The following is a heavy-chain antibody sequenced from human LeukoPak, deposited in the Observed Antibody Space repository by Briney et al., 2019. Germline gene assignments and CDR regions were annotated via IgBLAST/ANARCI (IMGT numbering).Heavy chain of an antibody. CDR3: ARGNGYGLDY. CDR1: GGSISSGGYC. Sequence: SRTLSLTCAVSGGSISSGGYCWGWLRQPAGTGGEGIGYIYHSGSTYYNPSLKSRVTISVDRSNTQFSLKLSSVTAADTAVYYCARGNGYGLDYWGQGTLVTVSS. D-gene: IGHD3-10*01. CDR2: IYHSGST. V-gene: IGHV4-30-2*01. J-gene: IGHJ4*02.